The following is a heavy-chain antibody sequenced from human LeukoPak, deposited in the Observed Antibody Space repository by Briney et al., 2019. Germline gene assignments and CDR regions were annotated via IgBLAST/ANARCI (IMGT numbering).Heavy chain of an antibody. CDR1: GGSISNTNYY. D-gene: IGHD6-19*01. J-gene: IGHJ4*02. V-gene: IGHV4-39*07. CDR2: IYYTGAT. Sequence: PSETLSLTCTVSGGSISNTNYYWAWLRQPPGRGLEWIGSIYYTGATFDNPSLQSRVTLSVDTSKNQFSLRLTSVTAADTAFYYCAREEYSRDWYGHDSWGQGTRVTVSS. CDR3: AREEYSRDWYGHDS.